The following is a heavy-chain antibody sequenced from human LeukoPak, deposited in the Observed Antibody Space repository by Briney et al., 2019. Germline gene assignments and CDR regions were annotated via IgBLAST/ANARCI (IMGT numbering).Heavy chain of an antibody. CDR2: ISGSGGST. CDR1: GFTFSSYA. D-gene: IGHD1-26*01. J-gene: IGHJ3*02. V-gene: IGHV3-23*01. Sequence: PGGSLRLSCAASGFTFSSYAMSWVRQAPGKGLEWVSAISGSGGSTYYADSVKGRFTISRDNSKNTLYLQMNSLRAEDTAVYYCVRDSGNYDDAFDIWGRGTMVTVSS. CDR3: VRDSGNYDDAFDI.